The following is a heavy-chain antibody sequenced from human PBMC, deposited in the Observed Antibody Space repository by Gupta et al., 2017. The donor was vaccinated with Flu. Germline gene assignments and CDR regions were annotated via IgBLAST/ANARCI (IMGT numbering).Heavy chain of an antibody. J-gene: IGHJ4*02. CDR3: AKDRERHDPVSPGLYFDY. CDR1: GFTFRRDS. CDR2: ISGSGGST. D-gene: IGHD1-26*01. V-gene: IGHV3-23*01. Sequence: EVQLLQSGGGLVQPGGSLRLSCAASGFTFRRDSMGGVRQAPGKGLEWVSAISGSGGSTYYADSVKGRFTISRDNSKNTLYLQMNSLRAEDTAVYYCAKDRERHDPVSPGLYFDYWGQGTLVTVSS.